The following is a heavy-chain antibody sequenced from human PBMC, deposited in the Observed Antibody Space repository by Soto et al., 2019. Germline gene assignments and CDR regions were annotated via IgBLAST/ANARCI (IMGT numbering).Heavy chain of an antibody. J-gene: IGHJ4*02. CDR3: ARTLTRSRRFDY. D-gene: IGHD2-2*01. CDR1: GGSFSGYY. Sequence: PSETLSLTCAVYGGSFSGYYWSWIRQPPGKGLEWIGEINHSGSTNYNPSPKCRVTISVDTSKNQVSLKLSSVTAADTAVYYCARTLTRSRRFDYWGQGTLVTVSS. V-gene: IGHV4-34*01. CDR2: INHSGST.